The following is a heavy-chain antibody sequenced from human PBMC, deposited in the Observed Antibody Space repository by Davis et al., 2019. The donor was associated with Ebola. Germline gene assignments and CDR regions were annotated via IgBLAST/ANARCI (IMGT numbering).Heavy chain of an antibody. Sequence: GSLRLSCTVSGGSISSYYWSWIRQPPGKGLEWIGYIYYSGSTNYNPSLKSRVTISVDTSKNQFSLKLSSVTAADTAVYYCARDPTTTSQNWFDPWGQGTLVTVSS. CDR1: GGSISSYY. J-gene: IGHJ5*02. V-gene: IGHV4-59*12. CDR2: IYYSGST. CDR3: ARDPTTTSQNWFDP. D-gene: IGHD1-7*01.